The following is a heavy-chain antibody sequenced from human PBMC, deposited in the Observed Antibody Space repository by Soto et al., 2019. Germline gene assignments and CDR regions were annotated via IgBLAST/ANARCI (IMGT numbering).Heavy chain of an antibody. CDR2: ISYEGSNK. CDR3: ASEWRHDGLDY. CDR1: GFTSSSYT. V-gene: IGHV3-30-3*01. D-gene: IGHD5-18*01. J-gene: IGHJ4*02. Sequence: GGSLRLSCAASGFTSSSYTMHWVRQARGKGLEWVAVISYEGSNKYYADSVKGRFIISRDNSKSTLYLQMNSLRAEDTAVYYCASEWRHDGLDYWGQGTLVTVSS.